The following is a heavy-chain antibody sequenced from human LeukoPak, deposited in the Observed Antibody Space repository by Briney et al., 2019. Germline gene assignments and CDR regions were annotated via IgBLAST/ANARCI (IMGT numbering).Heavy chain of an antibody. CDR2: INPNGGGT. D-gene: IGHD4-17*01. CDR1: GYTFTAYY. Sequence: GASVKVSCKASGYTFTAYYIHWVRQAPGQGLEWMGWINPNGGGTNYAQKFQGRVTMTRDTSISTAYMELSRLTSDDTAVYYCARDNGDYWFDYWGQGTLVTVSS. J-gene: IGHJ4*02. V-gene: IGHV1-2*02. CDR3: ARDNGDYWFDY.